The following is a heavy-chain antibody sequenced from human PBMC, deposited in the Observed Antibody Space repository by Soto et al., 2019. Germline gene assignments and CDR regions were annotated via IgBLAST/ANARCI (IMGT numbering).Heavy chain of an antibody. Sequence: SVKVSCKASGFTFTSSAVQWVRQARGQRLEWIGWIVVGSGNTNYAQKLQGRVTMTTDTSTSTAYMELRSLRSDDTAVYYCARTDYCSGGSCYLPDFDYWGQGTLVTVSS. J-gene: IGHJ4*02. D-gene: IGHD2-15*01. CDR3: ARTDYCSGGSCYLPDFDY. CDR1: GFTFTSSA. CDR2: IVVGSGNT. V-gene: IGHV1-58*01.